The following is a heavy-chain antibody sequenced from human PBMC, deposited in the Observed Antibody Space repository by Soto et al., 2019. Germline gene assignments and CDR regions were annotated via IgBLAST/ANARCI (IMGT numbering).Heavy chain of an antibody. V-gene: IGHV4-39*01. CDR2: IYYSGST. Sequence: SETLSLTCTVSGGSISSGSYYWGWIRQPPGKGLEWIGSIYYSGSTYYNPSLKSRVTISVDTSKNQFSLKLSSVTAADTAVYYCARGPMSSSWYVRSYYFDYWGQGTLVTVSS. CDR3: ARGPMSSSWYVRSYYFDY. J-gene: IGHJ4*02. D-gene: IGHD6-13*01. CDR1: GGSISSGSYY.